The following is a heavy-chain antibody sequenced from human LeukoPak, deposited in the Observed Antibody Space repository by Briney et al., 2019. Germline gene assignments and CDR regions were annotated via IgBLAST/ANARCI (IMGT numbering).Heavy chain of an antibody. Sequence: GGSLRLSCVVSGFTFSSFAMSWVRQAPGKGLEWVSTIRGSGGSTYYADSVKGRFTISRDNSKNTLYLQMNSLRAEDTAIYYCAKTSSLWVTTTNGYYFDYWGQGTLVTVSS. CDR1: GFTFSSFA. D-gene: IGHD4-17*01. CDR3: AKTSSLWVTTTNGYYFDY. V-gene: IGHV3-23*01. J-gene: IGHJ4*02. CDR2: IRGSGGST.